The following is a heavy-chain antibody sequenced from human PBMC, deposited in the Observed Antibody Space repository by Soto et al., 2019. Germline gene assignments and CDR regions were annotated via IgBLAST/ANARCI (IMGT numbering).Heavy chain of an antibody. CDR3: ATSFGSGSRAIDS. J-gene: IGHJ4*02. Sequence: QVQLVQSGAEVKKPGSSVKVSCKASGDTFNFYTINWVRQAPGLGLEWMGRFNPILSFSNSALKFQGRVTLSPDNSTSTAYMVLSSLRSEDTAIYYFATSFGSGSRAIDSWGEGALVTISS. CDR2: FNPILSFS. D-gene: IGHD3-10*01. CDR1: GDTFNFYT. V-gene: IGHV1-69*02.